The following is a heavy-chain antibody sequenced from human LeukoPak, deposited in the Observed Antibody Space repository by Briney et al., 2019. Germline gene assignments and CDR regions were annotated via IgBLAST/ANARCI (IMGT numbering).Heavy chain of an antibody. CDR1: GFTFSNVW. CDR2: IKSKTDGETT. J-gene: IGHJ5*02. CDR3: ATGVGGGRRA. D-gene: IGHD1-26*01. V-gene: IGHV3-15*01. Sequence: GGSLRLSRAASGFTFSNVWMTWVRQAPGKGLEWVGRIKSKTDGETTDYAAPVQGRFTISRDDSKNTLYLQKNSLKTENTAVYYCATGVGGGRRAWGLGTLVTVFS.